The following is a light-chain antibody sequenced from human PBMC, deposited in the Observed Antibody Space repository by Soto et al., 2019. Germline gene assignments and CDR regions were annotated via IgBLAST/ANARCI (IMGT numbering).Light chain of an antibody. Sequence: EIVMTQSPATLSLSPGQRATLSCRASQGVSNNYLAWCQQRPGQAPRLLIYGASTRAAGIPDRFSGSGSGTDFTLTITRLEPEDSAVYFCQQYTGPPTTFGQGTRLEIK. J-gene: IGKJ5*01. CDR1: QGVSNNY. CDR2: GAS. CDR3: QQYTGPPTT. V-gene: IGKV3-20*01.